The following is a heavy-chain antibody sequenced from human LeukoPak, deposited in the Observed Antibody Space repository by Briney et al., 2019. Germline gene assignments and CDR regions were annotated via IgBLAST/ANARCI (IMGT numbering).Heavy chain of an antibody. J-gene: IGHJ4*02. D-gene: IGHD1-26*01. V-gene: IGHV3-21*04. CDR2: ISSSSSYI. Sequence: GGSLRLSCAASGFTFSFYSMEWVRQAPGKGLEWVSSISSSSSYIHYADSVKGRFTISRDNAKNTLYLQMNSLRAEDTAVYYCARVKVGTTNRFDYWGQGTLVTVSS. CDR3: ARVKVGTTNRFDY. CDR1: GFTFSFYS.